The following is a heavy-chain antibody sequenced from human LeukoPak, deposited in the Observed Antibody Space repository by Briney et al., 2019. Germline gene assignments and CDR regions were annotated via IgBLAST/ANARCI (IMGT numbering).Heavy chain of an antibody. CDR2: LHSGGGT. CDR1: GGTVWSSF. Sequence: WGSLRLSCAESGGTVWSSFRSWIRQAPGKGLEWVAILHSGGGTDYTDSVRSRFTISRDNSKDILYLQMNSLRAEDTAVYYCARDRSGTSLDYWGQGTLVTVSS. CDR3: ARDRSGTSLDY. J-gene: IGHJ4*02. V-gene: IGHV3-66*01. D-gene: IGHD1-26*01.